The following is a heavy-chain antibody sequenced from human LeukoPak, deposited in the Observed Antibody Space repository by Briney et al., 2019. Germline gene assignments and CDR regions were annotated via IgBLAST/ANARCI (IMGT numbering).Heavy chain of an antibody. CDR3: ARGQGASWDTAMVTDH. Sequence: ASVKVSCKASGYTFTSHGISWVRQAPGQGLEWMGWISTYNGNTNYAQKIQGRVTMTTDTSTTTAYMELRSLRSDDTAVYYCARGQGASWDTAMVTDHWGQGTLVTVSS. CDR2: ISTYNGNT. J-gene: IGHJ4*02. V-gene: IGHV1-18*01. D-gene: IGHD5-18*01. CDR1: GYTFTSHG.